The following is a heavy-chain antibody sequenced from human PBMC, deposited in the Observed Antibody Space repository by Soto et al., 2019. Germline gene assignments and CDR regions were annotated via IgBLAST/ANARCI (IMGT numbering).Heavy chain of an antibody. CDR3: ATDDPVGAWGGWFDP. CDR2: ISYSGST. Sequence: QVQLQESGPGLVKPSETLSLTCTVSGGSISRYYWSWIRQPPGKGLEWIGYISYSGSTNYNPSLKSRVNLSVNTSQDQFSLKLSSVTAGDTAVDYCATDDPVGAWGGWFDPWGQGTLVTVSS. V-gene: IGHV4-59*01. CDR1: GGSISRYY. J-gene: IGHJ5*02. D-gene: IGHD1-26*01.